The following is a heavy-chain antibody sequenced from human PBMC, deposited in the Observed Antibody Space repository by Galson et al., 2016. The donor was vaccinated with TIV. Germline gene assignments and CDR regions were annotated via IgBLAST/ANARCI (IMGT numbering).Heavy chain of an antibody. D-gene: IGHD3-22*01. CDR3: VKASTYHYDSSGYPSLYYFDF. CDR1: GFSFSTNA. Sequence: SLRLSCAVSGFSFSTNAMSWVRQAPGKGLEWVSTISASGGTTYYADSMKGRLTISKDHSKSTVYLQMDILRADDTAVYHCVKASTYHYDSSGYPSLYYFDFWGRGTMVTVSS. V-gene: IGHV3-23*01. J-gene: IGHJ4*02. CDR2: ISASGGTT.